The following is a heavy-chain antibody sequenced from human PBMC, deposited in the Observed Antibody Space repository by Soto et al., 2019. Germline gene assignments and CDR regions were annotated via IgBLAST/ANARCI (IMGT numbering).Heavy chain of an antibody. D-gene: IGHD2-2*01. V-gene: IGHV4-4*02. J-gene: IGHJ6*03. CDR3: ARIFGTSCYWESRCYYYMDV. CDR2: IYHSGST. CDR1: SGSISSSNW. Sequence: PSETLSLTCAVSSGSISSSNWWSWVRQPPGKGLEWIGEIYHSGSTNYNPSLKSRVTISVDKSKNQFSLKLSSVTAADTAVYYCARIFGTSCYWESRCYYYMDVWGKGTTVTVSS.